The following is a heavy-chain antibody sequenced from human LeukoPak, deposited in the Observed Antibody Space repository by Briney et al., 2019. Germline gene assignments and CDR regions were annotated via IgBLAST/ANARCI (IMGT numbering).Heavy chain of an antibody. V-gene: IGHV1-18*01. CDR3: ARVPAATYNYYYYYMDV. Sequence: ASVKVSCKASGYTFTSYGISWVRQAPGQGLEWMGWISAYNGNTNYAQKLQGRVTTTTDTSTSTAYMELRSLRSDDTAVYYCARVPAATYNYYYYYMDVWGKGTTVTVSS. J-gene: IGHJ6*03. CDR2: ISAYNGNT. CDR1: GYTFTSYG. D-gene: IGHD2-2*01.